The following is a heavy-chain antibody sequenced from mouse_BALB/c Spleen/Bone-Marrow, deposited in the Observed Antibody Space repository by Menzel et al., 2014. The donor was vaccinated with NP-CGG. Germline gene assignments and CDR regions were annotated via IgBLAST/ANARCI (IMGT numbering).Heavy chain of an antibody. J-gene: IGHJ2*01. Sequence: VHLVESGPGLVAPSQRLSITCTVSGFSLTGYGVNWVRQPPGKGLEWLGMIWGDGSTDYNSALKSRLSISKDNSKSQVCLKMNSLQTDDTARYYCARDHYYGYFDYWGQGTTLTVSS. D-gene: IGHD1-2*01. CDR2: IWGDGST. CDR3: ARDHYYGYFDY. V-gene: IGHV2-6-7*01. CDR1: GFSLTGYG.